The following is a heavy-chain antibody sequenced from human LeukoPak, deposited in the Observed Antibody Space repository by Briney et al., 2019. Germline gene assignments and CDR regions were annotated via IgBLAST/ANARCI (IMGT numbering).Heavy chain of an antibody. CDR1: GFTFSSYA. J-gene: IGHJ4*02. V-gene: IGHV3-23*01. D-gene: IGHD3-10*01. CDR3: AKDRVDGSGSQFDS. CDR2: ISGSGGST. Sequence: GGSLRLSCAASGFTFSSYAMSWVRQAPGKGLEWVSAISGSGGSTYYADSVKGRFTISRDNSKNTLYLQMNRLRADDTAVYYCAKDRVDGSGSQFDSWGQGSLVIVSS.